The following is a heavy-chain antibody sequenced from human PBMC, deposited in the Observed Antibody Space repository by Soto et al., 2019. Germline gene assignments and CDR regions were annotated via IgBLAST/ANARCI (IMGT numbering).Heavy chain of an antibody. J-gene: IGHJ4*02. CDR2: ITSRADST. V-gene: IGHV3-23*01. D-gene: IGHD6-19*01. CDR3: AKDRASGWYSAFDY. Sequence: EVQLLESGGGLVQPGGSLRLSCTTSGFSFSNYAMSWVRHAPGKGLEWVSAITSRADSTYSADSVKGRFTISRDNSQSTLYLQMTGLRAEDTAVYFCAKDRASGWYSAFDYWGQGALVTVSS. CDR1: GFSFSNYA.